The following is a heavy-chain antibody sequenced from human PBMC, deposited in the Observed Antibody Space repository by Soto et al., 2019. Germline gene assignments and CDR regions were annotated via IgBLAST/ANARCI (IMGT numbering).Heavy chain of an antibody. Sequence: ASVKFSCKASGYTCTSYAMRWVRQAPGQRLEWMGWINAGNGNTKYSRKFQGRVTITRYTSASTAYMELSSLRSEDTAVYYCERGTASFDYWGQGTLVTVSS. CDR2: INAGNGNT. J-gene: IGHJ4*02. V-gene: IGHV1-3*01. CDR1: GYTCTSYA. D-gene: IGHD4-17*01. CDR3: ERGTASFDY.